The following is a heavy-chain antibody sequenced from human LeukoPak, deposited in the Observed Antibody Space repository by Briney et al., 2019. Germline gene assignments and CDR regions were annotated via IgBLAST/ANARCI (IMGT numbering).Heavy chain of an antibody. V-gene: IGHV1-69*13. D-gene: IGHD5-24*01. CDR2: IIPIFGTA. J-gene: IGHJ3*02. CDR1: GGTFSSYA. Sequence: SVKVSCKASGGTFSSYAISWVRQAPGQGLEWMGGIIPIFGTANYAQKFQGRVTITADESTSTAYMELSSLRSEDTAVYYCARIRDGYNDAYDIWGRGTMVTVSS. CDR3: ARIRDGYNDAYDI.